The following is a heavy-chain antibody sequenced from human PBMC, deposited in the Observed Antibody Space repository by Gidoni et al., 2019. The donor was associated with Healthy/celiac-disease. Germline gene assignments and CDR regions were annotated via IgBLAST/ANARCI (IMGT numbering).Heavy chain of an antibody. D-gene: IGHD2-2*01. V-gene: IGHV4-39*01. CDR1: GGSISSSSYY. J-gene: IGHJ5*02. CDR3: ARHGDVVVPAAIPSFGTNWFDP. CDR2: IYYSGST. Sequence: QLQLQESGPGLVTPSETLSLTCTVSGGSISSSSYYWGWIRQPPGKGLEWLGSIYYSGSTYYNPSLKSRVTISVDTSKNQFSLKLSSVTAADTAVYYCARHGDVVVPAAIPSFGTNWFDPWGQGTLVTVSS.